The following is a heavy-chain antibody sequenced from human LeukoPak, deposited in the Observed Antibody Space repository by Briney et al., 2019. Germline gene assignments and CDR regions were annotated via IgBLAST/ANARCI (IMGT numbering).Heavy chain of an antibody. CDR1: GYVFSNYG. Sequence: SVKVSCKASGYVFSNYGITWGRKAPRPGLEWLGWIRTNNCDTNYAQMVRDRVTMNTDTSTNTVYMELRSLRSDDAAFYYCARVSGLYVGVYYFDSWGQGTLVTVSS. D-gene: IGHD2-8*01. V-gene: IGHV1-18*01. J-gene: IGHJ4*02. CDR3: ARVSGLYVGVYYFDS. CDR2: IRTNNCDT.